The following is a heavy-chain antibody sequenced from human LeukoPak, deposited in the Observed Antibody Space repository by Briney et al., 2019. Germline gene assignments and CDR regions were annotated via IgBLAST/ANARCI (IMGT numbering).Heavy chain of an antibody. Sequence: GGSLRLSCPASGCTFSSYSRNGVGQAAGRGLEGVASMSSSGTNIYYAESVKGTFTISRDNAKTPLYLQMTSLSAEDTAVYYCARLDRYYDSSGYPSRDAFDIWGPGTMVTVSS. CDR2: MSSSGTNI. CDR3: ARLDRYYDSSGYPSRDAFDI. D-gene: IGHD3-22*01. CDR1: GCTFSSYS. V-gene: IGHV3-21*01. J-gene: IGHJ3*02.